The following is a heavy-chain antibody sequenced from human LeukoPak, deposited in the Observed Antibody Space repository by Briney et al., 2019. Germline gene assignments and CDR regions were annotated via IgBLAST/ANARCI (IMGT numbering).Heavy chain of an antibody. CDR2: ILPDGRDT. CDR3: SGRYGPGPV. D-gene: IGHD3-10*01. CDR1: GYTFAAHH. V-gene: IGHV1-2*02. J-gene: IGHJ4*02. Sequence: VASVKVSCKASGYTFAAHHIHWVRQAPGQGLEWMGWILPDGRDTKYSQKFQDRLTLTTDTSTNTAYMELSRLIPDDTAVYYCSGRYGPGPVWGQGTLIPASP.